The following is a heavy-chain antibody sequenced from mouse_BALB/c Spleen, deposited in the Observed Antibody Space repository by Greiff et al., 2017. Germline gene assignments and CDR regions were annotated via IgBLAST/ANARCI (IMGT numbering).Heavy chain of an antibody. CDR3: TREDGNTFAY. V-gene: IGHV1S81*02. CDR2: INPSNGGT. J-gene: IGHJ3*01. D-gene: IGHD2-1*01. Sequence: QVQLQQSGAELVKPGASVKLSCKASGYTFTSYYMYWVKQRPGQGLEWIGEINPSNGGTNFNEKFKSKATLTVDKSSSTAYMQLSSLTSEDSAVYYCTREDGNTFAYWGQGTLVTVSA. CDR1: GYTFTSYY.